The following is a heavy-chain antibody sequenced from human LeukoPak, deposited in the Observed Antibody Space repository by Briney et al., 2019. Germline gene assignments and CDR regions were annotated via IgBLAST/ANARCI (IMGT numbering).Heavy chain of an antibody. V-gene: IGHV3-33*06. CDR1: GFSFSSYG. D-gene: IGHD3-10*01. Sequence: GGSLRLSCAASGFSFSSYGMHWVRQAPGKGLEWVAAIWYDGGHKNYGDSVKGRFTISRDNSKNTLYLQMNSLRAEDTAVYYCAKETYYGSGSYYHTPDPFDIWGQGTMVTVSS. CDR2: IWYDGGHK. J-gene: IGHJ3*02. CDR3: AKETYYGSGSYYHTPDPFDI.